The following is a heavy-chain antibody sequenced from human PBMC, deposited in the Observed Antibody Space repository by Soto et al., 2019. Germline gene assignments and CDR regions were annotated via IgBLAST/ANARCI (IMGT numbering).Heavy chain of an antibody. CDR1: GFTFSSYG. J-gene: IGHJ6*03. V-gene: IGHV3-30*18. D-gene: IGHD3-10*01. CDR3: AKVDRPAYYGSGYMDV. CDR2: ISYDGSNK. Sequence: GGSLRLSCAASGFTFSSYGMHWVRQAPGKGLEWVAVISYDGSNKYYADSVKGRFTISRDNSKNTLYLQMNSLRAEDTAVYYCAKVDRPAYYGSGYMDVWGKGTTVTVSS.